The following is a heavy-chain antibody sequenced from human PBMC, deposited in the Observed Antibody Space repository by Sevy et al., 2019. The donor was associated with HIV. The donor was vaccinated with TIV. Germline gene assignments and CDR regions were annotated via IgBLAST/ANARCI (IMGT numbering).Heavy chain of an antibody. V-gene: IGHV3-7*03. J-gene: IGHJ4*02. CDR3: ARGGVLEWPLGPFDY. Sequence: GGSLRLSCAASGFTFSRFWMSWVRQAPGKGLEWVANINQDGSERYYVDSVKGQFTISRDNAKNSLYLQMNSLRGEDTAVFFCARGGVLEWPLGPFDYWGQGTLVTVSS. D-gene: IGHD3-3*01. CDR2: INQDGSER. CDR1: GFTFSRFW.